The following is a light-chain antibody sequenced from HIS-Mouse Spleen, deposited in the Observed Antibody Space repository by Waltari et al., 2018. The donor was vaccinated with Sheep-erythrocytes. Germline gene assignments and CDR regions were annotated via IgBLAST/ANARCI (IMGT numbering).Light chain of an antibody. J-gene: IGLJ2*01. V-gene: IGLV3-1*01. CDR3: QAWDSSIVV. CDR1: KLGDKY. CDR2: QDS. Sequence: SYELTQPPSVSVSPGQTASITCSGDKLGDKYACWYQQKPGQSPVLVIYQDSKRPSGSPERFSGSNSGNTATLTISGTQARDEADYYCQAWDSSIVVFGGGTKLTVL.